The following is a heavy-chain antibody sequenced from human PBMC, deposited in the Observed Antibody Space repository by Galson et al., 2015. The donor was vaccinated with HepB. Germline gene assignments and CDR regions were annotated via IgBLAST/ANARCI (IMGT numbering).Heavy chain of an antibody. V-gene: IGHV4-34*01. CDR3: ARGHGYCSTSCYIRWFDP. J-gene: IGHJ5*02. CDR1: GGSFSGYY. Sequence: ETLSLTCAVYGGSFSGYYWSWIRQPPGKGLEWIGEINHSGSTNYNPSLKSRVTISVDTSKNQFSLKLSSVTAADTAVYYCARGHGYCSTSCYIRWFDPWGQGTLVTVSS. D-gene: IGHD2-2*02. CDR2: INHSGST.